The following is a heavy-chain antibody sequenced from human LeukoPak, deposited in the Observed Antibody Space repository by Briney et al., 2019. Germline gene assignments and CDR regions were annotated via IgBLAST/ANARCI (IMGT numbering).Heavy chain of an antibody. V-gene: IGHV3-23*01. Sequence: GGSLRLSCAASGFTFSSYAMSWVRQAPGKGLEWVSGVSTSGATTYYADSVKGRFTISRDNSKNTLFLQMNSLRAEDTAVYYCAKDRSSSWDWYFDYWGQGTLVTVSS. D-gene: IGHD6-13*01. CDR2: VSTSGATT. J-gene: IGHJ4*02. CDR3: AKDRSSSWDWYFDY. CDR1: GFTFSSYA.